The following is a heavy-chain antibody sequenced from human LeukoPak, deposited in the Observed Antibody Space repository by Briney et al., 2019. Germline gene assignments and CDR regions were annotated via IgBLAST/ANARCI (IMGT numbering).Heavy chain of an antibody. J-gene: IGHJ4*02. CDR2: INPNSGGT. D-gene: IGHD3-3*01. CDR3: ASLYFWSGYYAY. V-gene: IGHV1-2*02. Sequence: GASVKVSCKASGYTFTGYYMHWVRQTPGEGLEWMGWINPNSGGTNYAQKFQGRVTMTRDTSISTAYMELSRLRSDDTAVYYCASLYFWSGYYAYWGQGTLVTVSS. CDR1: GYTFTGYY.